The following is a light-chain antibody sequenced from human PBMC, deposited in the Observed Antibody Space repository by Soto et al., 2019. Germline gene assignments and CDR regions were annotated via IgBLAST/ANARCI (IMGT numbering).Light chain of an antibody. V-gene: IGKV3-20*01. CDR1: QSVSDSS. CDR2: GAS. CDR3: QLYGDSPMYT. J-gene: IGKJ2*01. Sequence: EIVLTQSPGTLSLSPGERATLSCRASQSVSDSSLAWYHQKPGQAPRLLIYGASRRPTGIPDTFSGSGSGTDFTLTISRLEPEDFAVYYCQLYGDSPMYTLGQGTKLEIK.